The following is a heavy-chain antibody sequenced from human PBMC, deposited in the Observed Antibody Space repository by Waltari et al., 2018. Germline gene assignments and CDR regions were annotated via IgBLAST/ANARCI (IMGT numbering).Heavy chain of an antibody. CDR2: IRYDGSTK. CDR1: GFTFKNYG. CDR3: AKMRPGGSIDP. D-gene: IGHD3-16*01. J-gene: IGHJ5*02. Sequence: QVQLVESGGGVVQPGGSLRLSCATYGFTFKNYGMHWFRQAPGKGLEWVAFIRYDGSTKHYSDSVQGRLTISRDNSKSTLYLRLNSLRLDDTAVYYCAKMRPGGSIDPWGRGTLVTVSS. V-gene: IGHV3-30*02.